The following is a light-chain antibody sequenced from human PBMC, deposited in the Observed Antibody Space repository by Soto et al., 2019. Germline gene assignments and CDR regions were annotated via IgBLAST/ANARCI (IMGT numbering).Light chain of an antibody. V-gene: IGKV3D-20*02. CDR1: QSPSSSY. Sequence: EIVLTQSPGTLSLSPGARATLSCRASQSPSSSYLAWYQQKPGQAPRLLIYGTSIRATGIPDRFSGSGSGTDFTLTITRLEPEDFAVYYCQQRSNWPPITFGQGTRLEIK. CDR2: GTS. J-gene: IGKJ5*01. CDR3: QQRSNWPPIT.